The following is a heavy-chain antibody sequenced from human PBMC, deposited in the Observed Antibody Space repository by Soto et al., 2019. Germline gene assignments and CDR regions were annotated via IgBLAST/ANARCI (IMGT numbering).Heavy chain of an antibody. CDR2: IYYSGST. V-gene: IGHV4-31*03. CDR1: GGSISSGGYY. D-gene: IGHD6-13*01. CDR3: ARPAAGGYFDY. J-gene: IGHJ4*02. Sequence: SETLSLTCTVSGGSISSGGYYWSWIRQHPGKGLEWIGYIYYSGSTYYNPSLKSRVTISVDTSKNQFSLKLSSVTAADTAVYYGARPAAGGYFDYWGQGTLVTVSS.